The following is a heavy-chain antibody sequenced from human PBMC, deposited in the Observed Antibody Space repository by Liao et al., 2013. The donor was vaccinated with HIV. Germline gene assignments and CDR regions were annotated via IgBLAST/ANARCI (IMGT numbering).Heavy chain of an antibody. CDR3: ARVTPLITFGGVIPYSFDY. CDR2: IYYSGST. V-gene: IGHV4-39*07. Sequence: QLQLQKSGPGLVKPSETLSLTCTVSGGSISSSSYYWGWIRQPPGKGLEWIGSIYYSGSTYYNPSLKSRVTISVDTSKNQFSLKLSSVTAADTAVYYCARVTPLITFGGVIPYSFDYWGQGTLVTVSS. CDR1: GGSISSSSYY. J-gene: IGHJ4*02. D-gene: IGHD3-16*02.